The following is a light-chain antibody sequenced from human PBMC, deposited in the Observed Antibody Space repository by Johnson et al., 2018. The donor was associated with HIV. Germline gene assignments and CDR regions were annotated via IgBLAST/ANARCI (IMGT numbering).Light chain of an antibody. Sequence: HSVLTQPPSVSAAPGQKVTISCSGSSSNVGNNYVSWYQQLPGAAPKLLIYETNKRPSGIPDRFSGSKSGTSVTLGITGLQTGDEADYYCGTWDSSLSASYVFGTGTKVAVL. CDR2: ETN. CDR3: GTWDSSLSASYV. V-gene: IGLV1-51*02. J-gene: IGLJ1*01. CDR1: SSNVGNNY.